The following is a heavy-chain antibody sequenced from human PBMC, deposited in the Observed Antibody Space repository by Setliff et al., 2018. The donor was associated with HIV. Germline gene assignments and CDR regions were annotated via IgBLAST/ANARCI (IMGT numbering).Heavy chain of an antibody. V-gene: IGHV4-34*01. D-gene: IGHD2-2*01. CDR2: ITDDGTA. CDR3: ARGSSCSSSSCYLYYYYYYGVDV. J-gene: IGHJ6*02. CDR1: GGSLTNYY. Sequence: SETLSLTCAVYGGSLTNYYWSWIRQSPGKGLEWIGEITDDGTATYTSSLKSRVTISLDTSKKQLSLKVTSVTAADTAIYYCARGSSCSSSSCYLYYYYYYGVDVWGPGTAVTVSS.